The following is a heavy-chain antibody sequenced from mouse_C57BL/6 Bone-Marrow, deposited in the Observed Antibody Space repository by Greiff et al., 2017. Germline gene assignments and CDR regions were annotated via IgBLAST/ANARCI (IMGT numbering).Heavy chain of an antibody. CDR1: DSEVIPFAY. D-gene: IGHD1-3*01. J-gene: IGHJ3*01. CDR2: ILPSIGRK. Sequence: QVQLQQPGSELMSPGSSVKLSCKASDSEVIPFAYMCWVRQKPGHVFEWIGGILPSIGRKIYGEKFEDKATLVADTLSNTAYWELNSLTYEDSAIYYCARGGWLMGFACWGQGTLVTVSA. CDR3: ARGGWLMGFAC. V-gene: IGHV15-2*01.